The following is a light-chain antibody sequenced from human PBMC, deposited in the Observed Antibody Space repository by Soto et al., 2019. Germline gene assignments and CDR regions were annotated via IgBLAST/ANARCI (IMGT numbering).Light chain of an antibody. CDR2: TNN. J-gene: IGLJ1*01. Sequence: QSVLTQPPSASGTPGQRVTISCSGSSSNIGSHTLNWYQQVPGTAPKLLIFTNNLRPSGVPDRFSASKSGASASLAISGLRSEDEAEYYCAAWDDSLNGYVFGTGTKLTVL. CDR1: SSNIGSHT. CDR3: AAWDDSLNGYV. V-gene: IGLV1-44*01.